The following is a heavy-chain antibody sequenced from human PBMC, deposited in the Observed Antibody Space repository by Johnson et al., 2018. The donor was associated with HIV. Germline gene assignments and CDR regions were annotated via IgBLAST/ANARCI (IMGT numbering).Heavy chain of an antibody. J-gene: IGHJ3*02. Sequence: EVQLVESGGGLVQPGGSLRLSCAASGFTVSSNYMSWVRQAPGKGLEWVSVIHSGGSTYYADSVTGRFTISRDNSKNTLYLQVNSLRAEDTAVYYCARACRDGYTCDVFDIWGQGTMVTVSS. CDR3: ARACRDGYTCDVFDI. V-gene: IGHV3-66*01. CDR1: GFTVSSNY. CDR2: IHSGGST. D-gene: IGHD5-24*01.